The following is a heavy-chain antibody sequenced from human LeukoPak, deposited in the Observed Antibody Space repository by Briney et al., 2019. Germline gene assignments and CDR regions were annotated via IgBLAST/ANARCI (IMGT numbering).Heavy chain of an antibody. CDR3: ATAEAYCGGDCYSSPYYYMDV. V-gene: IGHV1-24*01. Sequence: ASVNVSCKVSGYTLTELSMHCVRQPTGKRLEWMGGFDPEDGETIYAQTFQDRVTMTEDTSTDTAYMELSSLRSEDTAVYYCATAEAYCGGDCYSSPYYYMDVWGKGTTVTVSS. J-gene: IGHJ6*03. CDR2: FDPEDGET. CDR1: GYTLTELS. D-gene: IGHD2-21*01.